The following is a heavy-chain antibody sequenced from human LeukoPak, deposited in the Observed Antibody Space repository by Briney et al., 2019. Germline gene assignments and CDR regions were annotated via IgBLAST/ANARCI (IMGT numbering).Heavy chain of an antibody. CDR1: GYTFTSYG. V-gene: IGHV1-18*01. CDR3: ARDGKIAVAGYFDY. CDR2: ISAYNGYT. D-gene: IGHD6-19*01. Sequence: EASVKVSCTASGYTFTSYGISWVRQAPGQGLEWMGWISAYNGYTNYAQKFQGRVAMTTDTSTSTACMELRSLKSDDTAVYYCARDGKIAVAGYFDYWGQGTLVTVSS. J-gene: IGHJ4*02.